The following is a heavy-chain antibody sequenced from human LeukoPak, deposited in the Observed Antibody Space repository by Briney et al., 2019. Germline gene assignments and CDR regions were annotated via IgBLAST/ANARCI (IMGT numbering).Heavy chain of an antibody. CDR3: ARGVTSHCSSTSCFGANWFDP. CDR1: GGTFGSYA. D-gene: IGHD2-2*01. Sequence: ASVKVSCKASGGTFGSYAISWVRQAPGQGLEWMGRIIPILGIANYAQKFQGRVTITADKSTSTAYMELSSLRSEDTAVYYCARGVTSHCSSTSCFGANWFDPWGQGTLVTVSS. CDR2: IIPILGIA. V-gene: IGHV1-69*04. J-gene: IGHJ5*02.